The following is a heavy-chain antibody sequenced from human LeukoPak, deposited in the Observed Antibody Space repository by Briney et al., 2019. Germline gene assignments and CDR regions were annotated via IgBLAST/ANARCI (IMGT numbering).Heavy chain of an antibody. CDR1: GGSISSYY. D-gene: IGHD5-24*01. V-gene: IGHV4-59*08. J-gene: IGHJ6*03. CDR2: IYYSGST. Sequence: SETLSLTCTVSGGSISSYYWSWIRQPPGKGLEWIGYIYYSGSTNYNPSLKSRVTISVDTSKNQFSLKLRSVTAADTAVYYCARGRRDGYSYYYMDVWGQGTTVTISS. CDR3: ARGRRDGYSYYYMDV.